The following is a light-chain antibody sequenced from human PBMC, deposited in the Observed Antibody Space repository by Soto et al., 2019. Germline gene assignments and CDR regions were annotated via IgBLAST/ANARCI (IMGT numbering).Light chain of an antibody. J-gene: IGKJ2*01. CDR1: QSISSW. Sequence: DIQMTHSPSTLSASVLDRVTITFRSSQSISSWLAWYQQKPGTAPKLLIYKASTLESGVPSRFSGSRSGTEFTLTVSSLQPDDFATYYCQQYNDSFPYNFGQGTKVDIK. CDR3: QQYNDSFPYN. CDR2: KAS. V-gene: IGKV1-5*03.